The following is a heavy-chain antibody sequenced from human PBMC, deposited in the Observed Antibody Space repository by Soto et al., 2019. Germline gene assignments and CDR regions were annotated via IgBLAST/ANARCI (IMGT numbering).Heavy chain of an antibody. D-gene: IGHD3-22*01. CDR1: GGTFSSYA. J-gene: IGHJ4*02. V-gene: IGHV1-18*01. CDR3: ARGGLYYYDSSGYFGY. Sequence: ASVKVSCKASGGTFSSYAISWARQAPGQGLEWMGWISAYYGNANYAEKLQGRVTMTTDTSTSTAYMELRSLRSDDTAVYYCARGGLYYYDSSGYFGYWGQGTLVTVS. CDR2: ISAYYGNA.